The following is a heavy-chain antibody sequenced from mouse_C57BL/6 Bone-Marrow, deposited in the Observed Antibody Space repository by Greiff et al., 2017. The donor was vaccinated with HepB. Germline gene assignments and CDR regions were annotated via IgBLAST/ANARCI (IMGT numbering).Heavy chain of an antibody. CDR2: ISYDGSN. CDR1: GYSITSGYY. J-gene: IGHJ2*01. D-gene: IGHD2-4*01. Sequence: VQLKESGPGLVKPSQSLSLTCSVTGYSITSGYYWNWIRQFPGNKLEWMGYISYDGSNNYNPSLKNRISITRDTSKNQFFLKLNSVTTEDTATYYCAREDYDWGQGTTLTVSS. V-gene: IGHV3-6*01. CDR3: AREDYD.